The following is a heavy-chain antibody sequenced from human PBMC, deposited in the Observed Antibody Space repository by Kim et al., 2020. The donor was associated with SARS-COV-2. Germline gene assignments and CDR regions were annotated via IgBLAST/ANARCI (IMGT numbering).Heavy chain of an antibody. CDR1: GFTFSSFA. CDR2: ITGSGGTI. V-gene: IGHV3-23*01. J-gene: IGHJ4*02. CDR3: AKAAGSGYGASYFDH. Sequence: GGSLRLSCAASGFTFSSFAMSWVRQAPGKGLVRISLITGSGGTIYYADSVRGRFTISRDNSRNTLYLQMNSLRADDTVVYYCAKAAGSGYGASYFDHWGQGTLVTVSS. D-gene: IGHD3-22*01.